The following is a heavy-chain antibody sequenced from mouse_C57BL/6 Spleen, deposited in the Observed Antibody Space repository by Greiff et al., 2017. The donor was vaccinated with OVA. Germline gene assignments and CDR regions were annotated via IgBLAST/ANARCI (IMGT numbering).Heavy chain of an antibody. J-gene: IGHJ1*03. V-gene: IGHV1-42*01. CDR2: INPSTGGT. D-gene: IGHD1-1*01. CDR1: GYSFTGYY. CDR3: ARRPPYYYGSSYGYFDV. Sequence: EVQLQESGPELVKPGASVKISCKASGYSFTGYYMNWVKQSPEKSLEWIGEINPSTGGTTYNQKFKAKATLTVDKSSSTAYMQLKSLTSEDSAVYYCARRPPYYYGSSYGYFDVWGTGTTVTVSS.